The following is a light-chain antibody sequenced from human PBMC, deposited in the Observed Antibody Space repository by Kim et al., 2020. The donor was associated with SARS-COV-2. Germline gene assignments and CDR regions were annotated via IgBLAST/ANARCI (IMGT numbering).Light chain of an antibody. CDR1: SSDVGGYNY. CDR3: CSYAGSYTWV. Sequence: QSALTHPRSVSGSPGQSVTISCTGTSSDVGGYNYVSWYQQHPGKAPKLMIYDVNKRPSGVPDRFSGSKSGNTASLTISGLQAEDEADYYCCSYAGSYTWVFGGGTQLTVL. CDR2: DVN. J-gene: IGLJ3*02. V-gene: IGLV2-11*01.